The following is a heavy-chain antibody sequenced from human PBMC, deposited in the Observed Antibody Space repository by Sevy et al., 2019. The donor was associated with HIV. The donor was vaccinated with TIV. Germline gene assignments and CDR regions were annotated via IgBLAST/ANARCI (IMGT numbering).Heavy chain of an antibody. CDR1: GFTFIDYT. CDR2: ISWNSGDI. V-gene: IGHV3-9*01. Sequence: GGSLRLSCAASGFTFIDYTMHWVRQVPGKGLEWVSGISWNSGDIDYADSVKGRFTISRDTAKNSLYLQMNSLRVEDTALYYCAKEEWDLDAFDVWGQGTMVTVSS. CDR3: AKEEWDLDAFDV. D-gene: IGHD1-26*01. J-gene: IGHJ3*01.